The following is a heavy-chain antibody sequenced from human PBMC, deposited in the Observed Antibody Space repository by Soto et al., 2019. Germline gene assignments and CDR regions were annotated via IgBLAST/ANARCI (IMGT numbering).Heavy chain of an antibody. CDR2: ISSSSSTI. J-gene: IGHJ5*02. CDR3: PRVIWSGHLTSDL. CDR1: GFTFSSNS. Sequence: EVQVVESGGGLVQPGGSLRLSCAASGFTFSSNSMNWVRQAPGKGLEWISYISSSSSTIYADSVKGRFTISRDNAKNSLYLQMYSLRDEDTAVYYCPRVIWSGHLTSDLWGQGTLVTVSS. D-gene: IGHD3-3*01. V-gene: IGHV3-48*02.